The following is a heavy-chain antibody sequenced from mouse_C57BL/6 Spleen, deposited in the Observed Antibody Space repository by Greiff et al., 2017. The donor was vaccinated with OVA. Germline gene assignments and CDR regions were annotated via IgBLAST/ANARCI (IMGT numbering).Heavy chain of an antibody. CDR3: ARGDGNCRFAD. CDR1: GYSFTGYY. D-gene: IGHD2-1*01. J-gene: IGHJ3*01. V-gene: IGHV1-42*01. CDR2: INPSTGGT. Sequence: VQLQQSGPELVKPGASVKISCKASGYSFTGYYMNWVKQSPEKSLEWIGEINPSTGGTTYNQKFKAKATLTVDKSSSTAYMQLKSLTSEDSAVYDCARGDGNCRFADWGKGTLVTVSA.